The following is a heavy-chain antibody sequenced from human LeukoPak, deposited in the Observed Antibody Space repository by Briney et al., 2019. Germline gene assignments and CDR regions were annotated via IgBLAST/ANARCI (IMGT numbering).Heavy chain of an antibody. V-gene: IGHV4-59*01. Sequence: KTSETLSLTGTVSGGSISSYYWSWIRKSPGKGLDCIGYIHYTGSTNYNPSLKSRVTISVETSKNQFSLKLKSVTAADTAVYYCARGGYYGSGNDFRFDPWGQGTLVTVSS. CDR2: IHYTGST. D-gene: IGHD3-10*01. CDR1: GGSISSYY. J-gene: IGHJ5*02. CDR3: ARGGYYGSGNDFRFDP.